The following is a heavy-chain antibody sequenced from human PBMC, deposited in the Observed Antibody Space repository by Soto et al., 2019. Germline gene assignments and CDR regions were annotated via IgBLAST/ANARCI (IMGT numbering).Heavy chain of an antibody. Sequence: SETLSLTRTVSGGSISSYYWSWIRQPPGKGLEWIGYIYYSGSTNYNPSLKSRVTISVDTSKNQFSLKLSSVTAADTAVYYCARERGYCTNGVCYDAFDIWGQGTMVTVSS. CDR1: GGSISSYY. J-gene: IGHJ3*02. CDR2: IYYSGST. V-gene: IGHV4-59*01. CDR3: ARERGYCTNGVCYDAFDI. D-gene: IGHD2-8*01.